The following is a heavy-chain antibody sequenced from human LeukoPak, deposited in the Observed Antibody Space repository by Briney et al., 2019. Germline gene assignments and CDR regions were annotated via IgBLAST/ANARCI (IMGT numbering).Heavy chain of an antibody. J-gene: IGHJ6*02. Sequence: ASVKVSCTASGYTFTSYGISWVRQAPGQGLEWMGWISAYNGNTNYAQKLQGRVTMTTDTSTSTAYMELRSLRSDDTAVYYCARVRGVIITDYYYYGMDVWGQGTTVTVSS. CDR3: ARVRGVIITDYYYYGMDV. V-gene: IGHV1-18*01. CDR2: ISAYNGNT. CDR1: GYTFTSYG. D-gene: IGHD3-10*01.